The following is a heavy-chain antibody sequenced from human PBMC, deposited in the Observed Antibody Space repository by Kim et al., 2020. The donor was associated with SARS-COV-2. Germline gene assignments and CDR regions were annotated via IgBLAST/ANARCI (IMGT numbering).Heavy chain of an antibody. CDR2: T. D-gene: IGHD2-2*02. J-gene: IGHJ4*02. Sequence: TTYADTVKDRFTNSRDHAKNTLYLQMNSRRAEDTAVYYWARGPIQYYFDYWGQGTLVTVSS. CDR3: ARGPIQYYFDY. V-gene: IGHV3-74*03.